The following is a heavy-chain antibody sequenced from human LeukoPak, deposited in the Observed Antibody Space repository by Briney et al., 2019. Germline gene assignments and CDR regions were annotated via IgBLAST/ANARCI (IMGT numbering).Heavy chain of an antibody. J-gene: IGHJ4*02. V-gene: IGHV4-34*01. Sequence: PSETLSLTCAVYGGSFSGYYWSWIRQPPGKGLEWIGEINHSGSTNYNPSLKSRVTISVDTSKNQFSLKLSSVTAADTAVYYCARGGRGACSGGSCYENYFDYWGQGTLVTVSS. CDR1: GGSFSGYY. D-gene: IGHD2-15*01. CDR3: ARGGRGACSGGSCYENYFDY. CDR2: INHSGST.